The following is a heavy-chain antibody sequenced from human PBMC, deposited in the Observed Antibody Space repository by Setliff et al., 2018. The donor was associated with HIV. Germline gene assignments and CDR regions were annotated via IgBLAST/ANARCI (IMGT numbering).Heavy chain of an antibody. J-gene: IGHJ4*02. Sequence: ASVKVSCKASGYTFNTYGISWVRQAPGQGLEWMGWISANNGNTNYAQKFQGRVTMSRNTSISTAYMELSSLRSEDTAVYYCARVPYSSGYWGQGTLVTVSS. V-gene: IGHV1-18*01. CDR3: ARVPYSSGY. CDR2: ISANNGNT. CDR1: GYTFNTYG. D-gene: IGHD6-19*01.